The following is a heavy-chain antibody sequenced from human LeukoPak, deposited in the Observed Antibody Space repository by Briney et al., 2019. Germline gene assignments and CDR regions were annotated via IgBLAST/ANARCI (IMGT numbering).Heavy chain of an antibody. Sequence: GGSLRLSCTASGFTFGRYAMYWVRQAPGKGLEWVSGIFGSGGSAHYADSVKGRFTISRDNSQNTVYLQMNSLRAEDTAVYYCGKTTTGYSSSRNPAWPVDYWGQGTLVTVSS. J-gene: IGHJ4*02. D-gene: IGHD6-13*01. V-gene: IGHV3-23*01. CDR1: GFTFGRYA. CDR3: GKTTTGYSSSRNPAWPVDY. CDR2: IFGSGGSA.